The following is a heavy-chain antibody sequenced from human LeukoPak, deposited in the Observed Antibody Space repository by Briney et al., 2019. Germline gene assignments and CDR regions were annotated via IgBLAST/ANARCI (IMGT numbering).Heavy chain of an antibody. CDR1: GFTFSSYA. J-gene: IGHJ4*02. V-gene: IGHV3-30-3*01. CDR2: ISYDGSNK. CDR3: ARDGLLLWFGELWGRGSYYFDY. Sequence: GGSLRLSCAASGFTFSSYAMHWVRQAPGKGLEWVAVISYDGSNKYYADSVKGRFTISRDNSKNTLYLQMNSLRAEDTAVYYCARDGLLLWFGELWGRGSYYFDYWGQGTLVTVSS. D-gene: IGHD3-10*01.